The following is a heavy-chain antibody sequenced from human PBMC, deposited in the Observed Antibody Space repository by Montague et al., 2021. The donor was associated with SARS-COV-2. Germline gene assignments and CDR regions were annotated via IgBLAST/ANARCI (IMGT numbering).Heavy chain of an antibody. CDR3: ARAPPHDWNDLRSLDY. Sequence: SLRLSFAASGFSFRSYAMHWVRQAPGKGLAWVSGMSGAGGSTYYADSVKGRFTISRDNSKNTLYLQMSSLRAEDTAIYYCARAPPHDWNDLRSLDYWGQGTLVTVSS. CDR2: MSGAGGST. V-gene: IGHV3-23*01. CDR1: GFSFRSYA. J-gene: IGHJ4*02. D-gene: IGHD1-1*01.